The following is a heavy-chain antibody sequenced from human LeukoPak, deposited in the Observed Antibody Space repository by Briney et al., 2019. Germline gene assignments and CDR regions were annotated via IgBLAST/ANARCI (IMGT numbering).Heavy chain of an antibody. J-gene: IGHJ6*02. CDR3: ARDEVGLELTYGMDV. CDR1: GFTFSSYW. Sequence: GGSLRLSCAASGFTFSSYWMNWARQAPGKGLEWVASINHNGNVNYYVDSVKGRFTISRDNAKNSLYLQMNSLRAEDTAVYYCARDEVGLELTYGMDVWGQGTTVTVSS. D-gene: IGHD1-7*01. CDR2: INHNGNVN. V-gene: IGHV3-7*03.